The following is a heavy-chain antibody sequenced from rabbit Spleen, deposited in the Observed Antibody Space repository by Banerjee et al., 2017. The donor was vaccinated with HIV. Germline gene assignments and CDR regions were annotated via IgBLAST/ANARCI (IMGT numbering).Heavy chain of an antibody. J-gene: IGHJ6*01. CDR3: ARDTGTSFSTYGMDL. CDR2: IAGGSSGFT. D-gene: IGHD8-1*01. V-gene: IGHV1S40*01. Sequence: QSLEESGGDLVKPGASLTLTCIASGVSFSGNSYMCWVRQAPGKGLEWISCIAGGSSGFTYSATWAKGRFTISKTSSTTVTLQMTSLTVADTATYFCARDTGTSFSTYGMDLWGQGTLVTVS. CDR1: GVSFSGNSY.